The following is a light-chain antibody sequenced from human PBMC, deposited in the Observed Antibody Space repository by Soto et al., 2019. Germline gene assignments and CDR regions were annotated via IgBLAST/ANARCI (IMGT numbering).Light chain of an antibody. J-gene: IGKJ5*01. CDR2: DAS. Sequence: EIVLTQSPRTLSLSPGERATLSCRAGQSVSSIYLAWYQLKPGQAPRLLIYDASNRATGIPARFSGSGSGTDFTLTISSLEPEDFAVYYCQQRSNWPPITFGQGTRLEIK. CDR3: QQRSNWPPIT. CDR1: QSVSSIY. V-gene: IGKV3-11*01.